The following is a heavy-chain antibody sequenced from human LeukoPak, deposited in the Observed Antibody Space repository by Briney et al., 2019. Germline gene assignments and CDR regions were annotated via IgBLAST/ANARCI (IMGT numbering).Heavy chain of an antibody. V-gene: IGHV3-73*01. CDR3: TRRGIVGATDFDY. Sequence: GGSLRLFCGASGLTFSGSAMHWVRQASAKGLEWVGRIRSKANSYATAYAASVKGSFTISRDDSKITAYLQMNSLKTEDTAVYYCTRRGIVGATDFDYWGQGTLVTVSS. J-gene: IGHJ4*02. D-gene: IGHD1-26*01. CDR1: GLTFSGSA. CDR2: IRSKANSYAT.